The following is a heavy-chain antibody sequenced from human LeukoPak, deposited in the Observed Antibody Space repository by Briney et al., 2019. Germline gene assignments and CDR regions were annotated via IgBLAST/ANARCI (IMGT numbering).Heavy chain of an antibody. V-gene: IGHV3-53*01. CDR2: IYSGGST. CDR3: ARGGYCSSTSCPDYYYYYMDV. Sequence: GGSLRLSCAASGFTVSSNYMSWVRQAPGKGLEWVSVIYSGGSTYYADSVKGRFTISRDNSKNTLYLQMNSLRAEDTAVYYCARGGYCSSTSCPDYYYYYMDVWGKGTTVTISS. CDR1: GFTVSSNY. D-gene: IGHD2-2*01. J-gene: IGHJ6*03.